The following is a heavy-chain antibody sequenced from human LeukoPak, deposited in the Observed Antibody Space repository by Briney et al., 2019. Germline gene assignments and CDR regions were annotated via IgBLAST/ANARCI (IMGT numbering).Heavy chain of an antibody. D-gene: IGHD6-13*01. Sequence: PSKTLSLTCTVSGGSISSYYWSWIRQPPGKGLEWIGYIYYSGSTNYSPSLKSRLTISVDTSKNQFSLKLSSVTAADTAVYYCARTYGSSGLGYFDLWGRGTLVTVSS. V-gene: IGHV4-59*01. J-gene: IGHJ2*01. CDR3: ARTYGSSGLGYFDL. CDR1: GGSISSYY. CDR2: IYYSGST.